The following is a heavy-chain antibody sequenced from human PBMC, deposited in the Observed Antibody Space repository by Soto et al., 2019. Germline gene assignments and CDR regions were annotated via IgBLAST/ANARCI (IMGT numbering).Heavy chain of an antibody. Sequence: QIALKESGPTLVKPTQTLTLTCAFSGFSLSTNGVGVAWIRQPPGKALEWLALIYWDDDKRYSPSLKSRLTITKDTSKNQVVLTMTNMDPVDTATYYCARQYATRFDPWGQGTLVTVSS. D-gene: IGHD2-15*01. CDR3: ARQYATRFDP. V-gene: IGHV2-5*02. CDR1: GFSLSTNGVG. J-gene: IGHJ5*02. CDR2: IYWDDDK.